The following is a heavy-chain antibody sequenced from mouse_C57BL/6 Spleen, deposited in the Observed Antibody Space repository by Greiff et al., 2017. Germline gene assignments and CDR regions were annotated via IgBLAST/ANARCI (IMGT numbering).Heavy chain of an antibody. D-gene: IGHD1-1*01. CDR3: ARRTGSAYWYFDV. CDR2: IYPGSGST. V-gene: IGHV1-55*01. Sequence: VQLQQPGAELVKPGASVKMSCKASGYTFTSYWITWVKQRPGQGLEWIGDIYPGSGSTNYNEKFKSKATLTVDTSSSTAYMQRSSLTSEDSAVYYCARRTGSAYWYFDVWGTGTTVTVSS. J-gene: IGHJ1*03. CDR1: GYTFTSYW.